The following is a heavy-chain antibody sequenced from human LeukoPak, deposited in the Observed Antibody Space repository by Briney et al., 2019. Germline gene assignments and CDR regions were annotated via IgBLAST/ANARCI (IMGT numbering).Heavy chain of an antibody. Sequence: GGSLRLYCTASGFTFGDYAMSWFRQAPGKGLELVVFIRSKAYGGTTEYAASVKGRFTISRDDSKSIAYLQMNSLKTEDTAVYYCTRDQDDFWSGYPQYGMDVWGQGTTVTVSS. J-gene: IGHJ6*02. D-gene: IGHD3-3*01. V-gene: IGHV3-49*03. CDR1: GFTFGDYA. CDR3: TRDQDDFWSGYPQYGMDV. CDR2: IRSKAYGGTT.